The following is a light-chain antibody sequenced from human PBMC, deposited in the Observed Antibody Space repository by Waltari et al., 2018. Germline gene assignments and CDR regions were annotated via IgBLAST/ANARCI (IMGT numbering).Light chain of an antibody. Sequence: SYDLIQPPSVSVSPGQTVSIPCSGDKLGDKYTSCYQQKPGQSPVLVIYHDKKRPSGIPERFSGSNSGNTVTLTISGTQTLDEADYYCQTWANYSVFFGGGTKLTVL. V-gene: IGLV3-1*01. J-gene: IGLJ2*01. CDR3: QTWANYSVF. CDR2: HDK. CDR1: KLGDKY.